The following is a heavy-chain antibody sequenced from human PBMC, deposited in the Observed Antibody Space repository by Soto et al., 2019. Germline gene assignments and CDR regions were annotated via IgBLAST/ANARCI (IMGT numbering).Heavy chain of an antibody. D-gene: IGHD1-20*01. CDR2: IYTSGSN. V-gene: IGHV4-4*07. CDR3: ARDGIRGGGTYYYYGMDV. Sequence: SETLSLTCTVSGGSISSYYWSWIRQPAGKGLEWIGRIYTSGSNNYNPSLKSRATMSVDTSKNQFSLKLSSVTAADTAVYYCARDGIRGGGTYYYYGMDVWGQGTTVTVS. CDR1: GGSISSYY. J-gene: IGHJ6*02.